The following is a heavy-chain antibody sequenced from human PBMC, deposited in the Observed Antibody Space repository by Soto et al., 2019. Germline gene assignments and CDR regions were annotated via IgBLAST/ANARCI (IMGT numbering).Heavy chain of an antibody. V-gene: IGHV1-69*12. Sequence: QVQLVQSGAEVKKPGSSVKVSCKASGGTFSSYAISWVRQAPGQGLEWMGGIIPIFGTANYAQKFQGRVTITADESTSTDYMELSILRAEDTAVYYCASSVAKYYYYGMDGWGQGTTVTVSS. D-gene: IGHD5-12*01. J-gene: IGHJ6*02. CDR2: IIPIFGTA. CDR1: GGTFSSYA. CDR3: ASSVAKYYYYGMDG.